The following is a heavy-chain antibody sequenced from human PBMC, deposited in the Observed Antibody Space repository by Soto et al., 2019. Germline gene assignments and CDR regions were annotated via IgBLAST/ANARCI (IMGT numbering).Heavy chain of an antibody. J-gene: IGHJ4*02. V-gene: IGHV4-59*01. Sequence: PSETLSLTCTVSGGSISSYYWSWIRQPPGKGLEWIGYIYYSGSTNYNPSLKSRVTISVDTSKNQFSLKLSSVTAADTAVYYCARAGTYYDILTGYLLPSRFYFDYWGQGTLVTVSS. D-gene: IGHD3-9*01. CDR2: IYYSGST. CDR1: GGSISSYY. CDR3: ARAGTYYDILTGYLLPSRFYFDY.